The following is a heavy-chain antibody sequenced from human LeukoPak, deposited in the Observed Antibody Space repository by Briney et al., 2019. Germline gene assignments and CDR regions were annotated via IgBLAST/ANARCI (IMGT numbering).Heavy chain of an antibody. J-gene: IGHJ4*02. CDR1: GYTFTSYD. D-gene: IGHD3-9*01. Sequence: ASVKVSCKASGYTFTSYDINWVRQATGQGLEWMGWMNPNSGNTGYAQKFQGRVTITRNTSISTAYMELSSLRSEDTAVYYCARGGSYDILTGSDPVSYYFDYWGQGTLVTVSS. CDR3: ARGGSYDILTGSDPVSYYFDY. CDR2: MNPNSGNT. V-gene: IGHV1-8*03.